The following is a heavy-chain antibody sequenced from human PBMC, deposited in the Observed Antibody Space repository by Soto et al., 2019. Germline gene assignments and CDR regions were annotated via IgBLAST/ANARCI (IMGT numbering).Heavy chain of an antibody. CDR3: AKTPVAHAAAGSVGGTYFEY. CDR1: GFTFNTYA. Sequence: EVQLLESGGGLVQPGGSLRLSCAASGFTFNTYAMNWVRQAPGKGLEWVTVISGSGDTTYYTDSVKGRFTISRDNSKDTLDLQLNSLRADDTAVYYCAKTPVAHAAAGSVGGTYFEYWCQGPLVTVSS. D-gene: IGHD6-13*01. V-gene: IGHV3-23*01. CDR2: ISGSGDTT. J-gene: IGHJ4*02.